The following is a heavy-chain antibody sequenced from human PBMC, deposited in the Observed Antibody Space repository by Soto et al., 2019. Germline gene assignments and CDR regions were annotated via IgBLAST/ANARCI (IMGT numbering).Heavy chain of an antibody. CDR2: ISAYNGNT. CDR3: ASGPPVRSPPDY. Sequence: ASVKVSCKASGGTFSSYAISWVRQAPGQGLEWMGWISAYNGNTNYAQKLQGRVTMTTDTSTSTAYMELRSLRSDDTAVYYCASGPPVRSPPDYWGQGTMVTVSS. J-gene: IGHJ4*02. CDR1: GGTFSSYA. V-gene: IGHV1-18*01. D-gene: IGHD3-3*01.